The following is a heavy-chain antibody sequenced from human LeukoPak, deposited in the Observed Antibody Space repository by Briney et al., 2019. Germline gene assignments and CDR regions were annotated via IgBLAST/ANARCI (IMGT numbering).Heavy chain of an antibody. CDR1: GASISSDF. D-gene: IGHD6-19*01. CDR2: IHTSGST. CDR3: ARHRRAVPAYYFDY. V-gene: IGHV4-4*09. Sequence: PSVTLSLTCTVSGASISSDFWTWIRQPPGKGLEWLAYIHTSGSTNYNPSLKSRVTISLDTSKSQFSLNLTSVTAADTAMYYCARHRRAVPAYYFDYWGPGAPVTVSS. J-gene: IGHJ4*02.